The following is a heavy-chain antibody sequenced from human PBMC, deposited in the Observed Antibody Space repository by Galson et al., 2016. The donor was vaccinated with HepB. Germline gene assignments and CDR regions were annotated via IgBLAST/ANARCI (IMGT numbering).Heavy chain of an antibody. V-gene: IGHV2-5*02. CDR2: IYWDDDK. D-gene: IGHD3-22*01. Sequence: PALVKPTQALTLTCTFSGFSLSTSGVGVGWIRQPPGKALEWLALIYWDDDKRYSPSLKSRLTIAKDTSKDQVVLTMTNMDPMDTATYYCAHSYSYDSGGYYGPSEYFRHWGQGTLVIISS. CDR1: GFSLSTSGVG. CDR3: AHSYSYDSGGYYGPSEYFRH. J-gene: IGHJ1*01.